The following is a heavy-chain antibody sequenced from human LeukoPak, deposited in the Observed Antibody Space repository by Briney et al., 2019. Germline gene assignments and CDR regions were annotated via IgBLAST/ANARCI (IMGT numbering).Heavy chain of an antibody. CDR2: ISGYNGNT. D-gene: IGHD1-26*01. CDR1: GYTFTSYG. CDR3: ARDYSMGANLYNWFDP. Sequence: ASVKVSCKASGYTFTSYGISWVRQAPGQGLEWMGWISGYNGNTNCAQKFQGRVTMTTDTSTSTVYMELRSLRSDDTAVYYCARDYSMGANLYNWFDPWGQGTLLTVSS. V-gene: IGHV1-18*01. J-gene: IGHJ5*01.